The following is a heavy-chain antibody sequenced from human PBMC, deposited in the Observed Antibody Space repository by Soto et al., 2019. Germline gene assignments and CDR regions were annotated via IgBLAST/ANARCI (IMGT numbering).Heavy chain of an antibody. Sequence: SETLFLTCAVSGSSISSGGYYCWWIRPPPGKGLEWIGYIYYSGSTYYNPSLKSRVTISVDTSKNQFSLKLSSVTAADTAVYYCARARDGYNWGAFDIWGQGTMVTVSS. V-gene: IGHV4-30-4*01. D-gene: IGHD5-12*01. CDR3: ARARDGYNWGAFDI. CDR2: IYYSGST. CDR1: GSSISSGGYY. J-gene: IGHJ3*02.